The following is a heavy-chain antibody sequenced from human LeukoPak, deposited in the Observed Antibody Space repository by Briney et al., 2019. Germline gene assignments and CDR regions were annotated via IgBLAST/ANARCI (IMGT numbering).Heavy chain of an antibody. CDR2: INPNSGGT. Sequence: ASVKVSCKASGYTFTGYYMHWVRQAPGQGLEWMGWINPNSGGTNYAQKFQGWVTMTRDTSISTAYMELRSLRSDDTAVYYCARLLRLGELDDYWGQGTLVTVSS. J-gene: IGHJ4*02. CDR3: ARLLRLGELDDY. V-gene: IGHV1-2*04. D-gene: IGHD3-16*01. CDR1: GYTFTGYY.